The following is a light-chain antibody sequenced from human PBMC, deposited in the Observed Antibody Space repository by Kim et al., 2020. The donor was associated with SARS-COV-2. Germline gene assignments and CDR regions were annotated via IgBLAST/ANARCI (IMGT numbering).Light chain of an antibody. V-gene: IGKV3-11*01. J-gene: IGKJ4*01. Sequence: EIVLTQSPVTLSLSPGERATLSCRASQSVSSSLAWYQQKPGQAPRLLIYDASNGATGIPARFSGSGSGTEFTLTISSLEPEDFAVYYCKQRSNWPRTFGGGTKLEI. CDR1: QSVSSS. CDR2: DAS. CDR3: KQRSNWPRT.